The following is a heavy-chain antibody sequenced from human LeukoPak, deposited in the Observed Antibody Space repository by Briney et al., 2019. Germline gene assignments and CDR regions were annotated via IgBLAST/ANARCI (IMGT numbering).Heavy chain of an antibody. CDR1: GYTFTVYF. J-gene: IGHJ3*02. Sequence: ASVKVSCKASGYTFTVYFMHWVRQAPGQGLEWMGWINPNSGGTNYAQKFQGRVTMTRDTSMRTAYMEVNRLRSDDTALYYCARQGDTSMVSDAFDIWGQGTMITVSS. CDR3: ARQGDTSMVSDAFDI. V-gene: IGHV1-2*02. CDR2: INPNSGGT. D-gene: IGHD5-18*01.